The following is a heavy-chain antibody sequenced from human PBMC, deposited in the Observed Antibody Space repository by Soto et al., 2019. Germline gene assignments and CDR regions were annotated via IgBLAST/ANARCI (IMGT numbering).Heavy chain of an antibody. CDR1: GGSFSGYY. CDR3: ARGTRGAAAGTSGWFDP. V-gene: IGHV4-34*01. J-gene: IGHJ5*02. CDR2: INHSGST. Sequence: SETLSLTCAVYGGSFSGYYWSWIRQPPGKGLEWIGEINHSGSTNYNPSLKSRVTISVDTSENQFSLKLSSVTAADTAVYYCARGTRGAAAGTSGWFDPWGQGTLVTVSS. D-gene: IGHD6-13*01.